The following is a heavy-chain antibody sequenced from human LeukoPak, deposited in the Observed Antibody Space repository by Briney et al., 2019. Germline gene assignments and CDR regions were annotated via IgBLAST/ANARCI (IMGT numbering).Heavy chain of an antibody. CDR2: ISSSSSYI. J-gene: IGHJ3*02. CDR1: GFTFSSYS. CDR3: ARENPPPAFDI. Sequence: GGSLRLSCAASGFTFSSYSMNWVRQAPGKGLGWVSSISSSSSYIYYADSVKGRFTISRDNAKNSLYLQMNSLRAEDTAVYYCARENPPPAFDIWGQGTMVTVSS. V-gene: IGHV3-21*01.